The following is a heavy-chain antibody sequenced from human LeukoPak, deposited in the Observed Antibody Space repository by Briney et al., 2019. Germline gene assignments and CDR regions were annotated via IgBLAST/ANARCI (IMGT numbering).Heavy chain of an antibody. CDR2: IHPSGIF. D-gene: IGHD5-24*01. J-gene: IGHJ4*02. CDR3: ARGRDRSKAGDH. Sequence: SETLSLTCAVYGGSCDDYYCSWLRQPPGKGLEWIGEIHPSGIFYYNASLLSRDIISIDTSKSQFSLRLPPVTAADTAFYYCARGRDRSKAGDHWCQGSLVTVSS. V-gene: IGHV4-34*01. CDR1: GGSCDDYY.